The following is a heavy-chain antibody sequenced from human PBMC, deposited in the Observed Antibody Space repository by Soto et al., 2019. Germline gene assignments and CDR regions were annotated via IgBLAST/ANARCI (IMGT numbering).Heavy chain of an antibody. V-gene: IGHV4-59*01. Sequence: SETLSLTCTVSGGSITNYHWIWVRQPPGKGLEWIGFIFYSGYTNYGPSLKSRVTISVDTSKNQFSLNLSSVTAADTAVYYCARLTKYSSDWSTFDYWGPGTLVTVSS. J-gene: IGHJ4*02. CDR2: IFYSGYT. CDR1: GGSITNYH. D-gene: IGHD6-19*01. CDR3: ARLTKYSSDWSTFDY.